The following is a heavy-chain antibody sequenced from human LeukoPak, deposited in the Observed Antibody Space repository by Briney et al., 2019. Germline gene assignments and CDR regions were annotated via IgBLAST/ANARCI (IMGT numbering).Heavy chain of an antibody. CDR3: ARDRAAADLDY. CDR2: ISYDGSNK. CDR1: GFTFSSYA. V-gene: IGHV3-30-3*01. J-gene: IGHJ4*02. D-gene: IGHD6-13*01. Sequence: GGSLRLSCAASGFTFSSYAMHWVRQAPGKGLEWVAVISYDGSNKYYADSVKGRFTISRDNSKNTLYLQMNSLRAEDTAVYYCARDRAAADLDYWGQGTLVTVFS.